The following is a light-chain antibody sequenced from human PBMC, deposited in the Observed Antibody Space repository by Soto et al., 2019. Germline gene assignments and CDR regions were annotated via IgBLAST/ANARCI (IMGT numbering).Light chain of an antibody. CDR1: QGIRNH. Sequence: IVMTQSPATLSVSPGERVTFSCRASQGIRNHLAWYQHKPGQAPRLLISYGSAGATGIPARFSGSGSGTEFTLTINSLQSEDFAVYYCQQFYNWPVTFGGGTKVDIK. V-gene: IGKV3-15*01. CDR3: QQFYNWPVT. J-gene: IGKJ4*01. CDR2: YGS.